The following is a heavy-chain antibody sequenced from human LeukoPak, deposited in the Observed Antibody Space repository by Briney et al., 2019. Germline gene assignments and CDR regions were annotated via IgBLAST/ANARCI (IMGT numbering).Heavy chain of an antibody. CDR2: INHSGST. CDR3: ARGHTRWGGSYFARSFGY. J-gene: IGHJ4*02. CDR1: GGSFSGYY. V-gene: IGHV4-34*01. Sequence: SETLSLTCAVYGGSFSGYYWSWIRQPPGKGLEWTGEINHSGSTNYNPSLKSRVTISVDTSKNQFSLKLSSVTAADTAVYYCARGHTRWGGSYFARSFGYWGQGTLVTVSS. D-gene: IGHD1-26*01.